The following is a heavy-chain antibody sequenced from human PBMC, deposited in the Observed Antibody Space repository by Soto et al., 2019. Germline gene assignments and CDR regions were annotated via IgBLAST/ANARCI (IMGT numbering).Heavy chain of an antibody. J-gene: IGHJ3*02. Sequence: PGESLKISCKGSGYSFTSYWIGWVRQMPGKGLEWMGIIYPGDSDTRYSPSFQGQVTISADKSISTAYLQWSSLKASDTAMYYCARQACSSTSCYAADYDAFDIWGQGTMVTVSS. D-gene: IGHD2-2*01. CDR1: GYSFTSYW. V-gene: IGHV5-51*01. CDR2: IYPGDSDT. CDR3: ARQACSSTSCYAADYDAFDI.